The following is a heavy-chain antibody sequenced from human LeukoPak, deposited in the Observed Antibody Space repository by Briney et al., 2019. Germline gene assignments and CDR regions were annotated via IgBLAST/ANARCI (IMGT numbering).Heavy chain of an antibody. J-gene: IGHJ4*02. V-gene: IGHV3-30*02. Sequence: GGSLRLSCAASGFAFSSYGMHWVRQAPGKGLEWVTFIRYDGSNKYYADSVKGRFTISRDNSKNTLYLQMNSLRTEDTAVYYCAKKPCGGDCHWNYFDHWGQGTLVTVSS. D-gene: IGHD2-21*01. CDR1: GFAFSSYG. CDR3: AKKPCGGDCHWNYFDH. CDR2: IRYDGSNK.